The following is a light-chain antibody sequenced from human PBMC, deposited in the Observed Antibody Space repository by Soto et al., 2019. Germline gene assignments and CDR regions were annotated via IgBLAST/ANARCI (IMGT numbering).Light chain of an antibody. J-gene: IGLJ1*01. CDR1: SSDVGGYNY. Sequence: QTVVTQPPSASGSPGQSVTISCTGTSSDVGGYNYVSWYQHHPGKAPKLMIYEVSERPSGVPDRFSGSKSGNTASLTVSGLQAEDEADYYCTSYAGSDNFVFGTGTKLTVL. CDR3: TSYAGSDNFV. CDR2: EVS. V-gene: IGLV2-8*01.